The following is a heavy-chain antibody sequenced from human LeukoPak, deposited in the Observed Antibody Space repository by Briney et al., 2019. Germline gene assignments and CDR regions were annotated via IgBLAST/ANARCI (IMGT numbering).Heavy chain of an antibody. CDR2: IYYSGST. Sequence: PSETLSLTCTVSGGSISSSSYYWSWLRQPPGKGLEWLGYIYYSGSTNYNPSLKSRVTISVDTSKNQFSLKLSSVTAADTAVYYCARSPLYSSSWYADYWGQGTLVTVSS. V-gene: IGHV4-61*01. J-gene: IGHJ4*02. CDR3: ARSPLYSSSWYADY. D-gene: IGHD6-13*01. CDR1: GGSISSSSYY.